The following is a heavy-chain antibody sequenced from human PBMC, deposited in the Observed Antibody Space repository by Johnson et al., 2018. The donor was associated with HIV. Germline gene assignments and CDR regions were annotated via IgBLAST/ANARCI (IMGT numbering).Heavy chain of an antibody. D-gene: IGHD4-17*01. J-gene: IGHJ3*02. Sequence: QVQLVESGGGVVQPGRSLRLSCAASGFTFSTYAMHWVRQAPGKGLEWVTLISYDGSNTYYADSVQGRFTISRENSKNTLYLQMNNLRPEDTAVYYCARDSTPWGGDYVDYAFDIWGQGTMVTVSS. CDR1: GFTFSTYA. V-gene: IGHV3-30-3*01. CDR3: ARDSTPWGGDYVDYAFDI. CDR2: ISYDGSNT.